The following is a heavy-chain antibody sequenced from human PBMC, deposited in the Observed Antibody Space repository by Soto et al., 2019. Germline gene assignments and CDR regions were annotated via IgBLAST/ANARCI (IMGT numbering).Heavy chain of an antibody. CDR2: IYYSGST. V-gene: IGHV4-31*03. CDR3: ARNPLTFGGVIVIGMDV. D-gene: IGHD3-16*02. J-gene: IGHJ6*02. Sequence: SETLSLTCTVSGGSIGSGGYYWSWIRQHPGKGLEWIGYIYYSGSTYCNPSLKSRVTISVDTSKNQFSLKLSSVTAADTAVYYCARNPLTFGGVIVIGMDVWGQGTTVTVSS. CDR1: GGSIGSGGYY.